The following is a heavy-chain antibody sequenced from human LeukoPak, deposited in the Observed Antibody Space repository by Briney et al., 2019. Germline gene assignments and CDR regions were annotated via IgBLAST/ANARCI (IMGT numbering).Heavy chain of an antibody. CDR2: IIPIFGIA. D-gene: IGHD1-26*01. CDR1: GGTFSSYA. CDR3: AREWERGFDY. Sequence: GASVKVSCKASGGTFSSYAISWVRQAPGQGLEWMGRIIPIFGIANYAQKFQGRVTITADRSTSTAYMELSSLRSEDTVVYYCAREWERGFDYWGQGTLVTVSS. J-gene: IGHJ4*02. V-gene: IGHV1-69*04.